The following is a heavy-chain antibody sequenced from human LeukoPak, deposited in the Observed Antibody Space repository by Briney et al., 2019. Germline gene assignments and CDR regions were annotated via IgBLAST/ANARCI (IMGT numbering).Heavy chain of an antibody. V-gene: IGHV3-30*02. CDR2: IRYDGSNK. CDR3: AKDRATVYSYAGDYFDY. Sequence: GGSLRLSCAASGFTFSSSGMHWVRQAPGKGLEWVAFIRYDGSNKYYADSVKGRFTISRDNSKNTLYLQMNSLRPGDTAVYYCAKDRATVYSYAGDYFDYWGQGTLVTVSS. CDR1: GFTFSSSG. D-gene: IGHD2-8*01. J-gene: IGHJ4*02.